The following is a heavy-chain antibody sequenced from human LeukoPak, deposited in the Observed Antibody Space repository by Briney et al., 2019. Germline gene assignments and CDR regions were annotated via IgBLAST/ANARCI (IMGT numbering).Heavy chain of an antibody. V-gene: IGHV3-30-3*01. CDR1: GFTFNRNA. CDR2: ISYDGSNK. CDR3: ARVSTGSEYFDY. J-gene: IGHJ4*02. Sequence: PGRSLRLSCAASGFTFNRNAMHWVRQAPGKGLEWVAVISYDGSNKYYADSVKGRFTISRDNSKNTLYLQMNSLRAEDTAVYYCARVSTGSEYFDYWGQGTLVTVSS.